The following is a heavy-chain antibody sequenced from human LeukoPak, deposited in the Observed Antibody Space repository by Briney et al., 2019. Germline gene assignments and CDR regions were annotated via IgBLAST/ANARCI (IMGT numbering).Heavy chain of an antibody. CDR2: IYTSGST. J-gene: IGHJ4*02. V-gene: IGHV4-4*07. CDR3: ARDSSRTFDY. Sequence: SETLSLTCAVSGGSISGYYWSWIRQPAGKGLECIGRIYTSGSTNYNPSLKSRVTMSVDTSKNQFSLNLSSVTAADTAVYYCARDSSRTFDYWGQGTLVTVSS. CDR1: GGSISGYY.